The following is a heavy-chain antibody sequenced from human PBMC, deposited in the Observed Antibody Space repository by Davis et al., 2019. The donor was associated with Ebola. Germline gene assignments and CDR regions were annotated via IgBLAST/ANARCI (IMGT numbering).Heavy chain of an antibody. D-gene: IGHD2-8*02. CDR1: GFTFTYYW. Sequence: GESLKISCAASGFTFTYYWMTWVRQAPGKGLEWVAVIAYDGSTEYYADSVKGRFTISRDNSKNMVYLQMNSLRPEDTAVYYCARDSRGGGVTSKHLQYWGQGTRVTVSS. J-gene: IGHJ1*01. V-gene: IGHV3-30-3*01. CDR2: IAYDGSTE. CDR3: ARDSRGGGVTSKHLQY.